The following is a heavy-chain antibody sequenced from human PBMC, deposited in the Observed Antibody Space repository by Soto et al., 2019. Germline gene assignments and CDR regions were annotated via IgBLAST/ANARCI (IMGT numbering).Heavy chain of an antibody. CDR2: IIPIFGTA. CDR3: ARSLSRDSSSWAEYFQH. V-gene: IGHV1-69*13. CDR1: GGTFSSYA. J-gene: IGHJ1*01. D-gene: IGHD6-13*01. Sequence: SVKVSCKASGGTFSSYAIRWVRQAPGQGLEWMGGIIPIFGTANYAQKFQGRVTITADESTSTAYMELSSLRSEDTAVYYCARSLSRDSSSWAEYFQHWGQGTLVRVSS.